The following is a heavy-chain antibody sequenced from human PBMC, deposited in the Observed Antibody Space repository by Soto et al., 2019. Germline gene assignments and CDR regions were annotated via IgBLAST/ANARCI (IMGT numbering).Heavy chain of an antibody. CDR1: GFTFDNYE. J-gene: IGHJ4*02. D-gene: IGHD5-12*01. CDR2: ISSVGSTI. CDR3: AKEATNINNFHY. V-gene: IGHV3-48*03. Sequence: LRLSCAASGFTFDNYEMNWVRQAPGKGLEWVSYISSVGSTIYYADSVKGRFTISRDNAKNSLFLQMNSLRAEDTAVYYCAKEATNINNFHYWGQGTLVTVSS.